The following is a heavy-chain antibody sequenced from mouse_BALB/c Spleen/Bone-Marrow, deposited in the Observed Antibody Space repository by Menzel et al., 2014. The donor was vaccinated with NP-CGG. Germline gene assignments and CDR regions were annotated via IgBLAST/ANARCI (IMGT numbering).Heavy chain of an antibody. CDR2: IDTSDSYT. CDR1: GYTFTDYW. D-gene: IGHD2-2*01. Sequence: VQLQQSGAELVMPGASVKMSCKASGYTFTDYWMRWVKQRPGQGLEWIGAIDTSDSYTSYNQKFKGKATLTVDESSSTAYMQLSSLTSEDSAVYYCAREDYGYGAMDYWGQGTSVTVSS. J-gene: IGHJ4*01. CDR3: AREDYGYGAMDY. V-gene: IGHV1-69*01.